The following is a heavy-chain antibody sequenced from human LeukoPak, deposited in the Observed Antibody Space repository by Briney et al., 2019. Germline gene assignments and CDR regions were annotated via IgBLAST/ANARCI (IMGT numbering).Heavy chain of an antibody. J-gene: IGHJ4*02. D-gene: IGHD3-22*01. CDR3: ARDGGGYYDSNGIDFDY. CDR2: ISAYNGNT. Sequence: ASVKVSCKASGYTFTSYGISWVRQAPGQGLEWMGWISAYNGNTNYAQKLQGRVTMTTDTSTSTAYMELRSLRSDDTAVYYCARDGGGYYDSNGIDFDYWGQGTLVTVSS. V-gene: IGHV1-18*01. CDR1: GYTFTSYG.